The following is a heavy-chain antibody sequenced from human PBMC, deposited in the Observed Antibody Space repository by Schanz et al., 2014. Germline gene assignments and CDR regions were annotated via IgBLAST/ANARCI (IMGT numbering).Heavy chain of an antibody. D-gene: IGHD2-15*01. CDR1: GFDFNSYS. Sequence: DVQLLESGGGLVQPGGSLRLSCAASGFDFNSYSMNWVRQVPGKGLEWVSDISSGSSYANYADSVKGRFTISRDNSENTLYLQMNSLSADDTAVFYCAKGMGYCSGGTCYDYYYYGLDVWGQGTTVTVSS. J-gene: IGHJ6*02. CDR2: ISSGSSYA. CDR3: AKGMGYCSGGTCYDYYYYGLDV. V-gene: IGHV3-48*01.